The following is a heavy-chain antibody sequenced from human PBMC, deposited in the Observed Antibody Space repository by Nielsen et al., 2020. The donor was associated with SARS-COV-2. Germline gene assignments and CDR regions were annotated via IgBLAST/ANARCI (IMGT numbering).Heavy chain of an antibody. D-gene: IGHD3-9*01. CDR3: ARDMAGDSYYDILTGSNALDY. CDR2: ISSSSSYI. V-gene: IGHV3-21*01. Sequence: GESLKISCAASGFTFSSYSMNWVRQAPGKGLEWVSSISSSSSYIYYADSVKGRFTISRDNAKNSLYLQMNSLRAEDTAVYYCARDMAGDSYYDILTGSNALDYWGQGTLVTVSS. CDR1: GFTFSSYS. J-gene: IGHJ4*02.